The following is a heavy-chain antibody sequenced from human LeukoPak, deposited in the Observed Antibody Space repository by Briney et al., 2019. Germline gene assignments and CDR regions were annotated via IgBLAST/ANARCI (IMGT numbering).Heavy chain of an antibody. Sequence: PSETLSLTCAVSGYSISSGYYWGWIRQPPGKGLEWIGSIYYSGSTYYNPSLKSRVTISVDTSKNQFSLKLSSVTAADTAVYYCARPQYCSGGSCSSGWFDPWGQGTLVTVSS. CDR1: GYSISSGYY. D-gene: IGHD2-15*01. CDR3: ARPQYCSGGSCSSGWFDP. V-gene: IGHV4-38-2*01. CDR2: IYYSGST. J-gene: IGHJ5*02.